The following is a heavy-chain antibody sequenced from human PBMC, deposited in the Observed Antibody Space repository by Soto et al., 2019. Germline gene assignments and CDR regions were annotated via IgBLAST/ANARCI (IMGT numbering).Heavy chain of an antibody. Sequence: QVHLQKWGAGLLKPSETLSLTCGVYGGSLRGSYWSWIRQPPGKALEWLGKVTHSGSTTFNPSLKSRVSGSVDTSDNQFSLKLTSVTAAETAVYYCARGHIPVYGPVPDYFDSWGQGTLVTVSS. D-gene: IGHD2-21*01. CDR2: VTHSGST. J-gene: IGHJ4*02. V-gene: IGHV4-34*02. CDR1: GGSLRGSY. CDR3: ARGHIPVYGPVPDYFDS.